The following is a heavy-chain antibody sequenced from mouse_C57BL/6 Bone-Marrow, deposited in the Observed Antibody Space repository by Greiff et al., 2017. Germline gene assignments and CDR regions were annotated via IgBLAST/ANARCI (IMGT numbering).Heavy chain of an antibody. D-gene: IGHD1-1*01. V-gene: IGHV1-54*01. Sequence: QVTLQQSGAELVRPGTSVKVSCKASGYAFTNYLIGWVKQRPGQGLEWIGVINPGSGGTNYNEKFKGKATLTADKSSSTAYMQLSSLTSEDSAVYFCARSYYGWFAYWGQGTPVTVSA. CDR1: GYAFTNYL. CDR2: INPGSGGT. CDR3: ARSYYGWFAY. J-gene: IGHJ3*01.